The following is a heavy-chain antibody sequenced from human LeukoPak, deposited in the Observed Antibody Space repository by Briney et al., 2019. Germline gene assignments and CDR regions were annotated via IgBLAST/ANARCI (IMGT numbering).Heavy chain of an antibody. D-gene: IGHD6-19*01. CDR2: ISPDNGDT. CDR3: ARQPSSGWYDY. Sequence: ASVKVSCKASGYTFTNHDFTWVRQATGQGLEWMGWISPDNGDTNYAQKFQGRVTMTTDTSTSTIYMELRSLRSDDTAVYYCARQPSSGWYDYWGQGTLVTVSS. J-gene: IGHJ4*02. CDR1: GYTFTNHD. V-gene: IGHV1-18*01.